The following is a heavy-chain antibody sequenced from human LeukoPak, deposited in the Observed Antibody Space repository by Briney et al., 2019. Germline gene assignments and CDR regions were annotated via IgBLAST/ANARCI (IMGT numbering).Heavy chain of an antibody. D-gene: IGHD1-1*01. CDR3: ASSSWKQTFDY. Sequence: RSETLSLTCSVSGGSITFYYWNWIRKPAGKGLEWIGRIHTSGTTNYNPSLKSRVTMSIDTSQKKFSLNLTSVTAADTAVYYCASSSWKQTFDYWGQGALVTVSS. CDR1: GGSITFYY. J-gene: IGHJ4*02. CDR2: IHTSGTT. V-gene: IGHV4-4*07.